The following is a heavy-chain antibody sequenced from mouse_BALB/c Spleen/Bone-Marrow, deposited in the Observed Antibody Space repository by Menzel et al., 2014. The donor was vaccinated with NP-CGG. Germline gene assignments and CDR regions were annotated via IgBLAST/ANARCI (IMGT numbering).Heavy chain of an antibody. D-gene: IGHD1-1*01. J-gene: IGHJ2*01. CDR1: GFTFSSFG. V-gene: IGHV5-17*02. Sequence: EVQVVESGGGLVQPGGSRKLSCAASGFTFSSFGMHWVRQAPEKGLEWVAYTSSGSSTIYYADTVMGRFTISRDNPKNTLFLQMTSLRSEDTAMYYCARSGSSSGYFDYWGQGTTLTVSS. CDR2: TSSGSSTI. CDR3: ARSGSSSGYFDY.